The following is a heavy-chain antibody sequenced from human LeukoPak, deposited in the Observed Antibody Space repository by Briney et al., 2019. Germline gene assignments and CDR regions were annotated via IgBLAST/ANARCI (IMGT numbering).Heavy chain of an antibody. V-gene: IGHV3-7*03. CDR2: IKPDGGEQ. J-gene: IGHJ4*02. CDR3: AREQRTFDY. CDR1: GFTFSNYW. D-gene: IGHD5-24*01. Sequence: GGSLRLSCVASGFTFSNYWMNWVRQAPGKGLEWVANIKPDGGEQYYVDSVKGRFTISRDNAGNSLYLQLSSLRAEDTAVYYCAREQRTFDYWGQGILVTVSS.